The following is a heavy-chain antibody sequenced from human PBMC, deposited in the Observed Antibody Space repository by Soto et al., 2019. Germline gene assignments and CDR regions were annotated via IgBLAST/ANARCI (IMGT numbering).Heavy chain of an antibody. V-gene: IGHV4-4*01. CDR1: GGSLSSSNW. CDR3: ARVRGGYDDAMDV. J-gene: IGHJ6*02. D-gene: IGHD3-10*01. CDR2: IYHSGIT. Sequence: VQLPASGPGLVKPSGTLSLTCAVSGGSLSSSNWWSWVRQPPGKGLAWMGEIYHSGITNYSPSLRCRVPIAVDKSKDHFSRELSSVTAADTAVYCSARVRGGYDDAMDVWGQGTTVTVSS.